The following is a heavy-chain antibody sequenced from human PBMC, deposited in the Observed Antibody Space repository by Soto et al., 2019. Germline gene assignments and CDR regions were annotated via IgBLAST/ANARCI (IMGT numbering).Heavy chain of an antibody. CDR3: ASSDPYYFFDY. J-gene: IGHJ4*02. V-gene: IGHV4-59*12. CDR2: IYYSGST. D-gene: IGHD2-21*01. Sequence: SETLSLTCTVSGGSISSYYWSWIRQPPGKGLEWIGSIYYSGSTYYNPSLKSRLSISVDTSMNQFSLELTSVTAADTAVYYCASSDPYYFFDYWGLGTLVTVSS. CDR1: GGSISSYY.